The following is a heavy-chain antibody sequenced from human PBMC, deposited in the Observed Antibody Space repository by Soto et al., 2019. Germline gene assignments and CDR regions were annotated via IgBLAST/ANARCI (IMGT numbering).Heavy chain of an antibody. CDR1: GYSISSGYY. D-gene: IGHD5-12*01. V-gene: IGHV4-38-2*02. CDR3: ARDNSGYYWFDP. Sequence: SETLSLTCTVSGYSISSGYYWTWIRQPPGKGLEWIGSMYHSGSTFYNPSLRSRVTISLDTSKNQFSLKLSSVTASDTAVYYCARDNSGYYWFDPWGPGTLVTVSS. CDR2: MYHSGST. J-gene: IGHJ5*02.